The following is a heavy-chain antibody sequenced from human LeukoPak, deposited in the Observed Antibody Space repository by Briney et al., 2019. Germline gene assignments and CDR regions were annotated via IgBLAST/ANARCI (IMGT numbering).Heavy chain of an antibody. J-gene: IGHJ4*02. CDR2: ISYNGGST. V-gene: IGHV3-23*01. CDR1: GFTFSSYD. D-gene: IGHD6-6*01. CDR3: ARGGSSSPFDH. Sequence: PWGSLRLSCAASGFTFSSYDMYWVRQAPGKGLEWVSTISYNGGSTYYADSVKGRFTISRDNSKNTLYLQMNSLRAEDTAVYYCARGGSSSPFDHWGQGTLVTVSS.